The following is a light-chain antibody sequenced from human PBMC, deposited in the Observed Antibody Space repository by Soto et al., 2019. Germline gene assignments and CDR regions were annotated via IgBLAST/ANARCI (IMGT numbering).Light chain of an antibody. CDR1: QSIDNY. J-gene: IGKJ4*01. CDR3: QQSITAPLT. V-gene: IGKV1-39*01. CDR2: SAS. Sequence: DIQMTQSTSSLSASVGDRVTITCRSSQSIDNYLNWYQQKSGKDPQLLISSASHLQSGVPSRFSGGGYGTDFILTISSLQPEDSAIYFCQQSITAPLTFGGGTKVEIK.